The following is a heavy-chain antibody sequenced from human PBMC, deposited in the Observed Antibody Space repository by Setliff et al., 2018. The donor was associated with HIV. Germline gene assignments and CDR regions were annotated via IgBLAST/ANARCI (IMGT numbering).Heavy chain of an antibody. D-gene: IGHD6-19*01. CDR3: ARGSYGSVLL. CDR1: GDSVSSNNAA. V-gene: IGHV6-1*01. J-gene: IGHJ4*02. Sequence: SQTLSLTCVISGDSVSSNNAAWNWIRQSPLRGLEWLGRTYYMSKWYFDYAVSVKSRIIINPDTSKNQFSLHLNSVTPEDTAVYYCARGSYGSVLLWGQGTLVTVSS. CDR2: TYYMSKWYF.